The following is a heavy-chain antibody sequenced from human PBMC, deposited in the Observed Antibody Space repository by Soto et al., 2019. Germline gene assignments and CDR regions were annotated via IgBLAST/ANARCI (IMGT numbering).Heavy chain of an antibody. Sequence: QVQLVQSGAEVKKTGSSVKVSCKASGGTFSSYTISWVRQAPGQGLEWMGRIIPMFGIANYAQKFQGRVSIPXDKATSTAYLELSSLRSGDTAVYYCSRGYGDSHDYGGQGILVTVSS. D-gene: IGHD4-17*01. CDR1: GGTFSSYT. CDR3: SRGYGDSHDY. CDR2: IIPMFGIA. V-gene: IGHV1-69*02. J-gene: IGHJ4*02.